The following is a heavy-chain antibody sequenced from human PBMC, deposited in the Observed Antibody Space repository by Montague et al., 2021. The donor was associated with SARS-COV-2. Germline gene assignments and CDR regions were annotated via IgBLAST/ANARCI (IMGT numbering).Heavy chain of an antibody. CDR2: IDWDDNK. V-gene: IGHV2-70*20. CDR3: ARSLYDILTGYYLPFDD. J-gene: IGHJ4*02. CDR1: GFSLSTSGMC. Sequence: PALVKPTQTLTLTCTFSGFSLSTSGMCVSWVRQPPGKALEWLALIDWDDNKFYSTSLKTRLTISKDTSKNQVVLTMTNVDPVDTATYYCARSLYDILTGYYLPFDDWGQGTLVTVSS. D-gene: IGHD3-9*01.